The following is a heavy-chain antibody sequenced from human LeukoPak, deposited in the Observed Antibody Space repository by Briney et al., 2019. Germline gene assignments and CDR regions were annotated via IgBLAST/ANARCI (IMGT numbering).Heavy chain of an antibody. Sequence: SVKVSCKTSGGTFSSYAITWVRQTPGQGLEWMGGIIPIFGTTNYAQKFQDRVTITADKSTSTAYMKLSSLRSEDTAVYYCARVVGLTGYSSNWYSGYYYYMDVWGKGTTDTVSS. V-gene: IGHV1-69*06. CDR1: GGTFSSYA. CDR2: IIPIFGTT. D-gene: IGHD6-13*01. CDR3: ARVVGLTGYSSNWYSGYYYYMDV. J-gene: IGHJ6*03.